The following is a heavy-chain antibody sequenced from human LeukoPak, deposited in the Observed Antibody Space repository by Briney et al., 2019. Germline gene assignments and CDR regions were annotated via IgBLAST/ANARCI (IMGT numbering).Heavy chain of an antibody. CDR3: ARSHYETSGYFDQDAFDV. Sequence: GGSLRLSCAASGFTFSNAWMSWVRQAPGKGLEWVGRIKSKTDGGTTDYAAPVKGRFTISRDDSKNSLYLQMNSLKTEDTALYYCARSHYETSGYFDQDAFDVWGQGTMVTVSA. CDR2: IKSKTDGGTT. J-gene: IGHJ3*01. D-gene: IGHD3-22*01. CDR1: GFTFSNAW. V-gene: IGHV3-15*01.